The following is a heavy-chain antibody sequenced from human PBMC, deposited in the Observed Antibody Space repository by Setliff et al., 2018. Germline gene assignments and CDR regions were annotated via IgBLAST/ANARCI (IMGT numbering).Heavy chain of an antibody. CDR3: ARAPPSSGWTPRGYYYYYMDV. Sequence: SETLSLTCTVSGGSISSYYWSWIRQPPGKGLEWIGYMYYSGSTNYNPSFKSRATISVDTSKNQFSLKLSSVTAADTAVYYCARAPPSSGWTPRGYYYYYMDVWGKGTTVTVSS. D-gene: IGHD6-19*01. CDR1: GGSISSYY. CDR2: MYYSGST. V-gene: IGHV4-59*01. J-gene: IGHJ6*03.